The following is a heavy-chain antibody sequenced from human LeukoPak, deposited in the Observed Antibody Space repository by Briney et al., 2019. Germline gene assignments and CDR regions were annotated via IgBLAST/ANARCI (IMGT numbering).Heavy chain of an antibody. CDR1: GFTFSSYW. J-gene: IGHJ4*02. CDR2: INSDGSST. Sequence: PGGSLRLSCAASGFTFSSYWMHWVRQAPGKRLVWVSRINSDGSSTSYADSVKGRFTISRDNAKNTLYLQMNSLRAEDTAVYYCARVNSGATYYFDYWGQGTLVTVSS. CDR3: ARVNSGATYYFDY. D-gene: IGHD1-26*01. V-gene: IGHV3-74*01.